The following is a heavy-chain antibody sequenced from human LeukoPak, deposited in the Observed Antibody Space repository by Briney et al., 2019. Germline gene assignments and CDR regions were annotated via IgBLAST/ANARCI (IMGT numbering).Heavy chain of an antibody. CDR1: GFSFSTYG. CDR3: GAGILFLDY. V-gene: IGHV3-30*03. D-gene: IGHD3-3*01. CDR2: IPYDGSNK. J-gene: IGHJ4*02. Sequence: GRSLRLSCAASGFSFSTYGMHWVRQAPGKGLEWVALIPYDGSNKYYADSVKSRFTISRDNSKNTLYLQMNSLKTEDTAVYYCGAGILFLDYWGQGTLVTVSS.